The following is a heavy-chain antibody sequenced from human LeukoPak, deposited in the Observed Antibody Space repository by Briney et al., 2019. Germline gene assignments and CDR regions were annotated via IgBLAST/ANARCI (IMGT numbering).Heavy chain of an antibody. CDR2: IYTSGST. Sequence: SETLSLTCTVSGGSISSCYWSWIRQPAGKGLEWIGRIYTSGSTNYNPSLKSRVTMSVDTSKNQFSLKLSSVTAADTAVYYCAREGTYSYGYWGYYYYYMDVWGKGTTVTISS. CDR1: GGSISSCY. CDR3: AREGTYSYGYWGYYYYYMDV. J-gene: IGHJ6*03. V-gene: IGHV4-4*07. D-gene: IGHD5-18*01.